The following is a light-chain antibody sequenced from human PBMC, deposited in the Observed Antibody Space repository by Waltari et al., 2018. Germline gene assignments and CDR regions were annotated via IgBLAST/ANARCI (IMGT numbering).Light chain of an antibody. J-gene: IGKJ1*01. Sequence: VLTQSPGTLSLSPGETATLSCSASQSISKYLVWYQQRPGHAPRLLFYAASTRATGVPDRFSGSGYGTDFTLTISRLEPEDFAVYYCQNHERLPATFGQGTKVEIK. CDR2: AAS. CDR1: QSISKY. CDR3: QNHERLPAT. V-gene: IGKV3-20*01.